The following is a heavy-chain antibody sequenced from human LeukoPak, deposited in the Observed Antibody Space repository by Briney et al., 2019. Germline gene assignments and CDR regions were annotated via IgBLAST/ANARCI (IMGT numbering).Heavy chain of an antibody. CDR2: IYYSGST. Sequence: PSETLSLTCTVSGGSISSGDYYWSWIRQPPVKGLEWIGYIYYSGSTYYNPSLKSRVTISVDTSKNQFSLKLSSVTAADTAVYYCARAKGMVRGVIIMDWFDPWGQGTLVTVSS. D-gene: IGHD3-10*01. V-gene: IGHV4-30-4*01. J-gene: IGHJ5*02. CDR3: ARAKGMVRGVIIMDWFDP. CDR1: GGSISSGDYY.